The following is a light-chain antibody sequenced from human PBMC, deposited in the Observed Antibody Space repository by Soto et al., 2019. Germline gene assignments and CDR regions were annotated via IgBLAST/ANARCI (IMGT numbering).Light chain of an antibody. CDR2: AAS. Sequence: DIQMTQSPSSLSASLGDRVTITCRASQSISSYLNWYQQKPGKAPKLLIYAASRLQSGVPSRFSGSGSGTDFTLTISSLQPEDFETYYCQQSYSNPITFGQGTRLEIK. J-gene: IGKJ5*01. CDR3: QQSYSNPIT. CDR1: QSISSY. V-gene: IGKV1-39*01.